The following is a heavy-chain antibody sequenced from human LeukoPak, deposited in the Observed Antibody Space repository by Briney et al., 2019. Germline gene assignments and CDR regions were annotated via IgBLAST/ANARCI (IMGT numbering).Heavy chain of an antibody. J-gene: IGHJ4*02. V-gene: IGHV4-34*01. CDR2: INHSGST. Sequence: SETLSLTCAVYGGSFSGYYWSWIRQPPGKGLEWIGEINHSGSTNYNPFLKSRVTISVDKSKNQFSLKLSSVTAADTAVYYCASLRDSSGYYYALWGQGTLVTVSS. CDR1: GGSFSGYY. CDR3: ASLRDSSGYYYAL. D-gene: IGHD3-22*01.